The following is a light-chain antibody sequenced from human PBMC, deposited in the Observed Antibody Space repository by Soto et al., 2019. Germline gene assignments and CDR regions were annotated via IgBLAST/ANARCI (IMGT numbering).Light chain of an antibody. Sequence: SYELTQPPSVSVAPGQTARITCGVNNVGSNSVHWYQQKPGQAPVLVVFDDSDRPSGIPERVSGSKSGNTATLTISRVEAGDEADYYCQVWHSTSVRVFGGGTKVTVL. J-gene: IGLJ2*01. CDR2: DDS. V-gene: IGLV3-21*02. CDR3: QVWHSTSVRV. CDR1: NVGSNS.